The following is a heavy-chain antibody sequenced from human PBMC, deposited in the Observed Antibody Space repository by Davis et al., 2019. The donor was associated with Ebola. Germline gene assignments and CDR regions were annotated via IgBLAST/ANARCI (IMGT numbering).Heavy chain of an antibody. CDR2: LSYDGTYR. D-gene: IGHD4-23*01. Sequence: GESLKISCAASGFTFNIYAMHWVRQAPGKGLEWVAILSYDGTYRDYAASVKGRFTISRDNSQNTLYLQMNSLGAEDTAVYFCARRDFYGGNPDDAFDIWGQGTMVTVSS. CDR3: ARRDFYGGNPDDAFDI. CDR1: GFTFNIYA. J-gene: IGHJ3*02. V-gene: IGHV3-30-3*01.